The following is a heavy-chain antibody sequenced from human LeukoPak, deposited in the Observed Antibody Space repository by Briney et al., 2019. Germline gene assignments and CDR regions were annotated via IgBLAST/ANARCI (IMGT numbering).Heavy chain of an antibody. V-gene: IGHV1-24*01. Sequence: GASVKVSCKVSGYTLTELSMHWVRQAPGKGLEWMGGFDPEDGETIYAQKFQGRVTMTEDTSTDTAYMELSSLRSEDTAVYYCATLRTRRDGYTVDPWGQGTLVTVSS. J-gene: IGHJ5*02. CDR1: GYTLTELS. CDR3: ATLRTRRDGYTVDP. D-gene: IGHD5-24*01. CDR2: FDPEDGET.